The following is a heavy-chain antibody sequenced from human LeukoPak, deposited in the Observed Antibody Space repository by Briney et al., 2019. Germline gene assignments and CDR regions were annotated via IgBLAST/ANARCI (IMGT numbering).Heavy chain of an antibody. D-gene: IGHD4-11*01. CDR2: IRHDGNKK. V-gene: IGHV3-30*02. CDR1: GFTFSDYG. CDR3: ARDPYYSNHLDF. Sequence: GGSLRLSCGASGFTFSDYGMHWVRQAPGKGLEWVAFIRHDGNKKYLPDSMKGRFTVSRDNAKKSLYLQMKSLRAEDTAVYYCARDPYYSNHLDFLGQGTLVTVSS. J-gene: IGHJ4*02.